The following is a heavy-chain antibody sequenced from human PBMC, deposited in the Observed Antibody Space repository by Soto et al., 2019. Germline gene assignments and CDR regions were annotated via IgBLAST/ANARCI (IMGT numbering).Heavy chain of an antibody. J-gene: IGHJ6*02. CDR1: GDSISSGNKY. D-gene: IGHD3-16*01. Sequence: TLSLTCTVSGDSISSGNKYWSWIRQAPGKGLEWIGYIFSSGTTYYNRSLKSRLTMSLDTSQNQFSLRLASVTDADSAVYYCARVPSPFDYYYAMDVWGQGTTVTSP. CDR3: ARVPSPFDYYYAMDV. V-gene: IGHV4-30-4*01. CDR2: IFSSGTT.